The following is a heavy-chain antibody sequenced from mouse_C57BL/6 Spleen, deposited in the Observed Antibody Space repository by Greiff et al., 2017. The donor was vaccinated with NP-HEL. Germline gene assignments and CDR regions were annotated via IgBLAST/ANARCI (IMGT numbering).Heavy chain of an antibody. CDR1: GYAFTNYL. Sequence: VQLQESGAELVRPGTSVKVSCKASGYAFTNYLIEWVKQRPGQGLEWIGVINPGSGGTNYNEKFKGKATLAADKSSSTAYMQLSSLTAEDCAVYFCARGYSPAMDYWGQGTSVTVSS. D-gene: IGHD3-1*01. J-gene: IGHJ4*01. CDR2: INPGSGGT. V-gene: IGHV1-54*01. CDR3: ARGYSPAMDY.